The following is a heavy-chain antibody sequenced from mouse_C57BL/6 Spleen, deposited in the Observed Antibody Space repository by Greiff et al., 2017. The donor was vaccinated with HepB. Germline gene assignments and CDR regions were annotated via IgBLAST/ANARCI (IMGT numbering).Heavy chain of an antibody. Sequence: EVQLQESGPELVKPGASVKISCKASGYSFTDYNMNWVKQSNGKSLEWIGVINPNYGTTSYNQKFKGKATLTVDQSSSTVYMQLNSLTSEDSAVYYCARTYYGNYPGWFFYWGQGTSVTVSS. V-gene: IGHV1-39*01. CDR3: ARTYYGNYPGWFFY. CDR2: INPNYGTT. J-gene: IGHJ4*01. CDR1: GYSFTDYN. D-gene: IGHD2-1*01.